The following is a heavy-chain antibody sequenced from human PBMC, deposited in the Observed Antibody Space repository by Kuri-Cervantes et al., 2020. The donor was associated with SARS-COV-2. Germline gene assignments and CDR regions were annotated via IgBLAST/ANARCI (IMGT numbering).Heavy chain of an antibody. J-gene: IGHJ5*02. CDR1: GYSISSGYY. CDR3: ARLKRGSNWFDP. CDR2: IYHSGST. D-gene: IGHD2-15*01. V-gene: IGHV4-38-2*01. Sequence: SKTLSLTCAVSGYSISSGYYWGWIRQPPGKGLEWIGSIYHSGSTYYNPSLKGRVTISVDTSKNQFSLKLSSVTAADTAVYYCARLKRGSNWFDPWGQGTLVTVSS.